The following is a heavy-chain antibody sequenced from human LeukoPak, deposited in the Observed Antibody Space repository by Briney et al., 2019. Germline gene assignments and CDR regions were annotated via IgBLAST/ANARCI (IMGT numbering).Heavy chain of an antibody. CDR3: AKHFGSGTYYNFLDY. J-gene: IGHJ4*02. Sequence: GGSLSLSCAASGFTFSSYAVSWVRQAPGKGLEWVSAISDSGGSTYYADSVKGRFTISRDNSKNTLYLHVNSLRAEDTAVYYCAKHFGSGTYYNFLDYWGQGTLVPVSS. V-gene: IGHV3-23*01. D-gene: IGHD3-10*01. CDR2: ISDSGGST. CDR1: GFTFSSYA.